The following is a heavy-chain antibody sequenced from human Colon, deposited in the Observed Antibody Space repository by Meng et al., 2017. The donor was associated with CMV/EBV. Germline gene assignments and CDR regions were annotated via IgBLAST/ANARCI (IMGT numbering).Heavy chain of an antibody. CDR1: GDPIKNYY. CDR2: IHYSGGT. CDR3: ARAGARGVPVDL. V-gene: IGHV4-4*07. D-gene: IGHD3-10*01. Sequence: QVQLQESGPSLVKPSETLSLTCTVSGDPIKNYYWTWLRQPAGKGLEWLGRIHYSGGTDDNPSLKSRVTLSIDTSKNQLSLKIYSVTAADTAVYYCARAGARGVPVDLWGQGTLVTVSS. J-gene: IGHJ4*02.